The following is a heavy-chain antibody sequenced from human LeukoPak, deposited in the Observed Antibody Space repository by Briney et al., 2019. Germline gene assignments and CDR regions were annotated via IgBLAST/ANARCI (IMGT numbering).Heavy chain of an antibody. CDR2: ISSSSSYI. CDR3: ARAQFKYDSSGYSFY. Sequence: KPGGSLRLSCAASGFTFSNYSMNWVRQAPGKGLEWVSSISSSSSYIYYADSVKGRFTISRDKAKNSLYLQMNSLRAEDTAVYYCARAQFKYDSSGYSFYWGQGTLVTVSS. V-gene: IGHV3-21*01. D-gene: IGHD3-22*01. J-gene: IGHJ4*02. CDR1: GFTFSNYS.